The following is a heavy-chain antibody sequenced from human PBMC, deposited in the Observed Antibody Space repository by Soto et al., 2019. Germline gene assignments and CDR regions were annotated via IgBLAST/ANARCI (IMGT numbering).Heavy chain of an antibody. J-gene: IGHJ3*02. D-gene: IGHD3-9*01. V-gene: IGHV1-69*02. CDR3: ARVHIDILTGHTNDAFDI. Sequence: SVKVSCKASGGTFSSYTISWVRQAPGQGLEWMGRIIPILGIANYAQKFQGRVTITADKSTSTAYMELSSLRSEDTAVYYCARVHIDILTGHTNDAFDIWGQGTMVTVSS. CDR1: GGTFSSYT. CDR2: IIPILGIA.